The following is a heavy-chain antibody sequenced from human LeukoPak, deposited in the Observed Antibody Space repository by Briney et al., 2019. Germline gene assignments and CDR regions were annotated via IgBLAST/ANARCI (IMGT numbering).Heavy chain of an antibody. J-gene: IGHJ4*02. V-gene: IGHV3-21*01. CDR3: AREKPGYNLLGPSEFDY. Sequence: GGSLRLSCAASGFTFSSYSMNWVRQAPGKGLEWVSSISSSSSYIYYADSVKGRFTISRDNAKHSLYLQMNSLRAEDTAVYYCAREKPGYNLLGPSEFDYWGQGTLVTVSS. CDR2: ISSSSSYI. D-gene: IGHD5-24*01. CDR1: GFTFSSYS.